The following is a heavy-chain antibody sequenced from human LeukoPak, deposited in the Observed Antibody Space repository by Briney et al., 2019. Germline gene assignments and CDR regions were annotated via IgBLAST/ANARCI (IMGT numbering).Heavy chain of an antibody. D-gene: IGHD2-2*01. CDR2: ISNDGNNK. J-gene: IGHJ6*02. V-gene: IGHV3-30*04. CDR3: ARGQYCSGTSCYGYYYYYNMDV. CDR1: GFTFSSHA. Sequence: PGGSLRLSCAASGFTFSSHAVHWVRQAPGKGLEWVAVISNDGNNKYYGGSVKGRFTISRDNSKNTLYLLMNSLRVDDTALYYCARGQYCSGTSCYGYYYYYNMDVWGQGTTVTVSS.